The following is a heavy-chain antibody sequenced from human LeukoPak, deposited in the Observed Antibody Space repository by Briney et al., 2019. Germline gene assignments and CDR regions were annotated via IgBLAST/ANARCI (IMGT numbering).Heavy chain of an antibody. CDR1: GFSFSDNY. Sequence: GGSLRLSCAASGFSFSDNYMSWIRQAPGKGLEWVSYISNGGSYTNYPDSVKGRFTISRDNAQNSLYLRMNSLRDEDTAVYYCARTRGAGPGGHFDYWGQGTLVTVSS. V-gene: IGHV3-11*03. CDR2: ISNGGSYT. D-gene: IGHD6-19*01. CDR3: ARTRGAGPGGHFDY. J-gene: IGHJ4*02.